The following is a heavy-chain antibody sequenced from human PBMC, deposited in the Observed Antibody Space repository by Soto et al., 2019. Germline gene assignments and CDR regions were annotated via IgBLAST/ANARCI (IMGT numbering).Heavy chain of an antibody. D-gene: IGHD3-10*01. V-gene: IGHV4-31*03. CDR2: IYYSGST. Sequence: KTSETLSLTGTVSGGSISSGGYYWSWIRPHPGKGLEWIGYIYYSGSTYYNPSLKSRVTISVDTSKNQFSLKLSSVTAADTAVYYCARRITMVRGVFVPFDPWGQGTLVTVSS. CDR3: ARRITMVRGVFVPFDP. CDR1: GGSISSGGYY. J-gene: IGHJ5*02.